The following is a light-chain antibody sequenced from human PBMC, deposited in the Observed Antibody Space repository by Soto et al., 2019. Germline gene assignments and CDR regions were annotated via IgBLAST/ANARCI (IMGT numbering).Light chain of an antibody. Sequence: IVMTQSPATLSVSPGEGVTLSCRASQSVRSHLAWYQQKAGQPPRLLIYGASTRATGIPARFSGSGFGTEFTLTISSLQSEDFAVYYCQQYKNWPIFGQGTRLENK. J-gene: IGKJ5*01. CDR3: QQYKNWPI. CDR1: QSVRSH. V-gene: IGKV3-15*01. CDR2: GAS.